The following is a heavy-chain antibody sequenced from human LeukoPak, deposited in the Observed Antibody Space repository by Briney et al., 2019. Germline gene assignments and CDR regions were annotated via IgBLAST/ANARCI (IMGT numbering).Heavy chain of an antibody. CDR2: ISTTGEIT. V-gene: IGHV3-23*01. CDR3: GGYY. Sequence: GGSLRLSCVVSGLTFSNYAMTWVRQASETGLEWVSTISTTGEITYYADAVKGRFTISRDNSKNTVLLHMNDLRVDDTAIYYCGGYYWGQGTLVTVSS. J-gene: IGHJ4*02. CDR1: GLTFSNYA.